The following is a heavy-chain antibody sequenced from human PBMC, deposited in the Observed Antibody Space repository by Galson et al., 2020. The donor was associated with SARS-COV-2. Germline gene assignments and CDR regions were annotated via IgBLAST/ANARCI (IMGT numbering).Heavy chain of an antibody. J-gene: IGHJ6*02. V-gene: IGHV1-18*04. CDR3: ARGHDYYDSSGYYPPLIYYYGMDG. D-gene: IGHD3-22*01. CDR1: GYTFTSYG. Sequence: ASVKVSCKASGYTFTSYGISWVRQAPGQGLEWMGWISAYNGNTNYAQKLQGRVTMTTDTSTSTAYMELRSLRSDDTAVYYCARGHDYYDSSGYYPPLIYYYGMDGWGQVTTVTVSS. CDR2: ISAYNGNT.